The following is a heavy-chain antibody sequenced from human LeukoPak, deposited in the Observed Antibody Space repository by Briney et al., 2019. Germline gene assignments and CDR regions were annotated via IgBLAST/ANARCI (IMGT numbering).Heavy chain of an antibody. CDR1: GFTFSSYA. J-gene: IGHJ4*02. V-gene: IGHV3-23*01. Sequence: GGSLRLSCAASGFTFSSYAMSWVRQAPGKGLEWASAISGSGGSTYYADSVKGRFTISGDNSKNTLYLQMNSLRAEDTAVYYCAKDPVGIVVVVAANWGQGTLVTVSS. CDR2: ISGSGGST. D-gene: IGHD2-15*01. CDR3: AKDPVGIVVVVAAN.